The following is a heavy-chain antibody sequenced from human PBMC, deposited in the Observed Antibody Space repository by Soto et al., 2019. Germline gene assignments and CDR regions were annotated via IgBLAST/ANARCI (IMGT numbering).Heavy chain of an antibody. CDR3: AGATDEAYYYYCGMDV. Sequence: QVQLQESGPGLVKPSDTLSLTCAVSGYSISSSNWWGWIRQPPGKGLEWIGYIYYSGSTYYNPSLKSRVTTSXXTXKXXSSLKLSSVTAVDTAVYYCAGATDEAYYYYCGMDVWGQGTTVTVSS. D-gene: IGHD4-4*01. V-gene: IGHV4-28*01. CDR2: IYYSGST. J-gene: IGHJ6*02. CDR1: GYSISSSNW.